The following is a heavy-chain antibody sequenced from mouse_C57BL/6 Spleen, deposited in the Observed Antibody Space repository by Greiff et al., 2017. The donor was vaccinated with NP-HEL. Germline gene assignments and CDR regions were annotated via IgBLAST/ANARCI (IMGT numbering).Heavy chain of an antibody. CDR3: ARDHQLGPRGFAY. V-gene: IGHV5-4*01. J-gene: IGHJ3*01. CDR1: GFTFSSYA. Sequence: EVHLVESGGGLVKPGGSLKLSCAASGFTFSSYAMSWVRQTPEKRLEWVATISDGGSYTYYPDNVKGRFTISRDNAKNNLYLQMSHLKSEDTAMYYWARDHQLGPRGFAYWGQGTLVTVSA. D-gene: IGHD4-1*02. CDR2: ISDGGSYT.